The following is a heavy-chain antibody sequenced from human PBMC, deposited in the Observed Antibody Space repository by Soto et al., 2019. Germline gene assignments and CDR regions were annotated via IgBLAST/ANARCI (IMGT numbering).Heavy chain of an antibody. Sequence: QVHLQESGPGLVKPSGTLSLTCAVSGGSITTNWWSWVRQPPGQGLEWIGEIYHSGTTNYNPSLRGRVTIRVDKSNNPFSLTLNSVTAADSAIYYCARHIAVPRTRGFDYWGQGTLVTVSS. CDR3: ARHIAVPRTRGFDY. V-gene: IGHV4-4*02. D-gene: IGHD6-19*01. CDR2: IYHSGTT. CDR1: GGSITTNW. J-gene: IGHJ4*02.